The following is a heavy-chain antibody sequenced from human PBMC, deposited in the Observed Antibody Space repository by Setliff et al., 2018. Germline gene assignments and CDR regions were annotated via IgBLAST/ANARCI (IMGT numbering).Heavy chain of an antibody. CDR2: VYDSGTT. V-gene: IGHV4-39*07. J-gene: IGHJ4*02. D-gene: IGHD5-12*01. CDR3: ARGGTFRYFDY. Sequence: SETLSLTCTVPGGSISSISYYWGWIRQPPGKGLEWIGTVYDSGTTYYNPSLKSRVTIFVDTSKNQFSLRLISVTAADTAVYYCARGGTFRYFDYWGQGTPVTVSS. CDR1: GGSISSISYY.